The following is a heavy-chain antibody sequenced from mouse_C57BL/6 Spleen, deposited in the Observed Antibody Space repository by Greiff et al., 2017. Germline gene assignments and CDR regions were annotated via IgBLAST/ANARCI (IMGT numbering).Heavy chain of an antibody. CDR1: GYTFTSYW. V-gene: IGHV1-55*01. D-gene: IGHD1-1*01. CDR3: ARHYYYGSSPYAMDY. CDR2: IYPGSGST. Sequence: QVQLQQSGAELVKPGASVKMSCKASGYTFTSYWITWVKQRPGQGLEWIGDIYPGSGSTNYNEKFKSKATLTVDTSSSTAYMQLSSLTSEDSAFYYCARHYYYGSSPYAMDYGGQGTSVTVSS. J-gene: IGHJ4*01.